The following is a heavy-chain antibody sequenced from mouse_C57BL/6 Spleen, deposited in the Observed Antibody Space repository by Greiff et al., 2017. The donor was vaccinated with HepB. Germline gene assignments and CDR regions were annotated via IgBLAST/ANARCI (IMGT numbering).Heavy chain of an antibody. D-gene: IGHD3-1*01. CDR2: IYPGSGST. CDR3: ARSVPQLGFDV. V-gene: IGHV1-55*01. J-gene: IGHJ1*03. Sequence: RPGQGLEWIGDIYPGSGSTNYNEKFKSKATLTVDTSSSTAYMQLSSLTSEDSAVYYCARSVPQLGFDVWGTGTTVTVSS.